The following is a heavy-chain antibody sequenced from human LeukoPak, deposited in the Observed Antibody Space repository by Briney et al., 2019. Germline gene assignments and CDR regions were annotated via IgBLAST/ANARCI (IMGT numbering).Heavy chain of an antibody. Sequence: GGSLRLSCAASGFTLSSYAMGWVRQAPGKGLEWVSAISDTGNTYYADSVKGRFTISRDNSKNTLYLQMNSLRAEDTAVYYCAKSKPSITMVRGANRRHFDYWGQGTLVTVSS. CDR2: ISDTGNT. V-gene: IGHV3-23*01. CDR1: GFTLSSYA. CDR3: AKSKPSITMVRGANRRHFDY. D-gene: IGHD3-10*01. J-gene: IGHJ4*02.